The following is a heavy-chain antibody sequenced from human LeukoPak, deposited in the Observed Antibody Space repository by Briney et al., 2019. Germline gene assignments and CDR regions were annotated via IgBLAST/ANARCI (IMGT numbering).Heavy chain of an antibody. Sequence: KPSETLSLTCAVYGGSFSGYYWSWIRQSPGKGLEWIGEINHSGSTNYNPSLKSRVTISVDTSKNQFSLKLSSVTAADTAVYYCARHLNDILTGYFWFDPWGQGTLVTVSS. CDR2: INHSGST. CDR3: ARHLNDILTGYFWFDP. V-gene: IGHV4-34*01. J-gene: IGHJ5*02. D-gene: IGHD3-9*01. CDR1: GGSFSGYY.